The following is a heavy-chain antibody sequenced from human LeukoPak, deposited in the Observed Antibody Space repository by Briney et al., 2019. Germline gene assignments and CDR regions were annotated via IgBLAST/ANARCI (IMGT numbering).Heavy chain of an antibody. V-gene: IGHV4-59*01. J-gene: IGHJ4*02. CDR3: VGEPPGSARFDY. CDR2: IHYSGYT. CDR1: GGSINTYY. Sequence: PSETLSLTCTVSGGSINTYYWSWIRQSPGKGLEWIAYIHYSGYTAYNPSLKSRVTMSLDTSKNQFSLKLSSVTAADTAVYYCVGEPPGSARFDYWGRGTLVTVSS.